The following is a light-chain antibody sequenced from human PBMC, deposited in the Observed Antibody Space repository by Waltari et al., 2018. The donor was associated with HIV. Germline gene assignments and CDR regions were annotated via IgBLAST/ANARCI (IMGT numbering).Light chain of an antibody. V-gene: IGKV4-1*01. Sequence: VMTQFPDSLAVSLGERATINCKSRHSVLHSSNNKNYLTWYQQKPGQPPKLLISWASTRESGVPDRFSGSGSGTDFTLTISSLQAEDVAVYYCQQYYSPPWSFGQGTKVEIK. CDR3: QQYYSPPWS. J-gene: IGKJ1*01. CDR2: WAS. CDR1: HSVLHSSNNKNY.